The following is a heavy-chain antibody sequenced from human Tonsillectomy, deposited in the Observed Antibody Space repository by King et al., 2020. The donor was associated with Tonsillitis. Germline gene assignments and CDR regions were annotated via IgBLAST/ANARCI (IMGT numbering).Heavy chain of an antibody. CDR2: ISSSSTDI. CDR1: GFTFSYYS. J-gene: IGHJ4*02. D-gene: IGHD3-22*01. V-gene: IGHV3-21*01. CDR3: ARGDYYDTSGFADY. Sequence: EVQLVESGGGLVKPGGSLRLSCAASGFTFSYYSMNWGRQAPGKGLEWVSSISSSSTDIYYADSVKGRFTISRDNAKNSLYLQMKSLRAEDTSVYYCARGDYYDTSGFADYWGQGTLVTVSS.